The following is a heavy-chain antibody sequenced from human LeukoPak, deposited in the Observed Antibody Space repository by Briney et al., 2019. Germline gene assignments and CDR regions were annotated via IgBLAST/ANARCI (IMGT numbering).Heavy chain of an antibody. CDR3: ASVSSPSWFDP. CDR2: IYTSGST. Sequence: SETLSLTCTVSGGSISSGSYYWSWIRQPAGKGLEWIGRIYTSGSTNYNPSLKSRVTISVDTSKNQFSLKLSSVTAADTAVYYCASVSSPSWFDPWGQGTLVTVSS. V-gene: IGHV4-61*02. D-gene: IGHD5/OR15-5a*01. CDR1: GGSISSGSYY. J-gene: IGHJ5*02.